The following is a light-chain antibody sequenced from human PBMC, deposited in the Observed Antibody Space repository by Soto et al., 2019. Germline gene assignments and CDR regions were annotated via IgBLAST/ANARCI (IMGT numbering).Light chain of an antibody. V-gene: IGKV3-20*01. CDR1: QSVSSSY. CDR2: GAS. Sequence: EIVLTQSPGTLSLSPGERATLSCRASQSVSSSYLAWYQQKPGQAPRLLIYGASSRATGIPDRFSGSGSGTAFTLTISRLEPEDFAVYYCQQYGSSPRFTFGQGTRLEMK. J-gene: IGKJ5*01. CDR3: QQYGSSPRFT.